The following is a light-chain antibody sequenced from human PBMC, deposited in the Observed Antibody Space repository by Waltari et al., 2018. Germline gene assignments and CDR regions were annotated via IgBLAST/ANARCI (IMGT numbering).Light chain of an antibody. CDR2: EAS. CDR3: QQYNDYGTWT. Sequence: DIQMTQSPSTLSASVGDRVTITCRASQSVSNWLAWYQQKPGKAPKVLIYEASTLESGVQSRFSGSGSGTEFTLTISSLQPDDFATYYCQQYNDYGTWTFGQGTKVEIK. V-gene: IGKV1-5*03. J-gene: IGKJ1*01. CDR1: QSVSNW.